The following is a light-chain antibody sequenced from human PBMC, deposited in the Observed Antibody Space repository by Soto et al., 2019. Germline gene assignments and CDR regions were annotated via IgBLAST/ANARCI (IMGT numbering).Light chain of an antibody. Sequence: QSALTQPPSASGSPGQSVTISCTGTSSDVGAYKYVSWYQQYPGKAPKLMIYEVTKRPSGVPGRFSGSKSGNTASLTVSGLQDEDEADYYCTSYVGNDIWVFGGGTKLTVL. CDR1: SSDVGAYKY. CDR3: TSYVGNDIWV. CDR2: EVT. J-gene: IGLJ3*02. V-gene: IGLV2-8*01.